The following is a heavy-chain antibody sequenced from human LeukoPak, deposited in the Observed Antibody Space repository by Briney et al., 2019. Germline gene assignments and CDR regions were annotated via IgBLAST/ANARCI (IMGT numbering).Heavy chain of an antibody. Sequence: PSETLSLTCSVSGGSIGSSSYWGWIREPPGKGLEWIGNIYYSGTTYYNPSLKSRATISVDVSKKQFSLKLRSVTAADTAVYSCARLSEGGSHAFDIWGQGTMVAVSS. CDR1: GGSIGSSSY. D-gene: IGHD3-10*01. CDR2: IYYSGTT. V-gene: IGHV4-39*01. CDR3: ARLSEGGSHAFDI. J-gene: IGHJ3*02.